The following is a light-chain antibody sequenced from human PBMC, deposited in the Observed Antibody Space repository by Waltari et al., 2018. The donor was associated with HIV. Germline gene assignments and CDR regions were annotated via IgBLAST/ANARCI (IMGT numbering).Light chain of an antibody. J-gene: IGKJ1*01. CDR3: QQFYYWPRT. Sequence: LSVSPGDRVTLSCRASESVGSFFAWYQQRPGQGPSLLMYGVSTRASGVSARFSGSGSGTEVNLTITSLQSDDSAIYFCQQFYYWPRTFGQGTKVEVK. CDR1: ESVGSF. V-gene: IGKV3-15*01. CDR2: GVS.